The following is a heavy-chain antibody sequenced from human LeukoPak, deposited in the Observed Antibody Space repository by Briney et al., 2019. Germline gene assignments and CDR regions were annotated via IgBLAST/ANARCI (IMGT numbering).Heavy chain of an antibody. V-gene: IGHV4-39*07. J-gene: IGHJ4*02. Sequence: SETLSLTCTVSGDSISSSSYYWGWIRQPPGKGLEWIGSIYYSGSTYYNPSLKSRVTISVDTSKNQFSLKLSSVTAADTAVYYCARTDITGTALFDYWGQGTLVTVSS. CDR3: ARTDITGTALFDY. D-gene: IGHD1-7*01. CDR1: GDSISSSSYY. CDR2: IYYSGST.